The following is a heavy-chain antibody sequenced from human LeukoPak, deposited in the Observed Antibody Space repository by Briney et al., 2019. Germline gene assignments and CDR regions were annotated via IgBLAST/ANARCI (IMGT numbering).Heavy chain of an antibody. CDR3: ANLRPYFYYMDV. J-gene: IGHJ6*03. CDR2: ITGGGVTA. V-gene: IGHV3-23*01. D-gene: IGHD6-6*01. CDR1: GFTFDDYA. Sequence: PGGSLRLSCAASGFTFDDYAMHWVRQAPGKGLEWVSSITGGGVTAYYADSVKGRFTMSRDNFKNTLYLQMSSLRAEDTAVYYCANLRPYFYYMDVWGKGTTVTVSS.